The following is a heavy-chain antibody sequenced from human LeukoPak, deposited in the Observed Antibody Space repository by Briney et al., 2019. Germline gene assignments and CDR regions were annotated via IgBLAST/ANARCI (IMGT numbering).Heavy chain of an antibody. D-gene: IGHD4-11*01. Sequence: ASVMVSCKASGYTFTSYDINWVRQATGQGLEWMGWMNPNSGNTGYAQKFQGRVTITRNTSISTAYMELSSLRSEDTAVYYCARVDYSRYYYYYMDVWGKGTTVTVSS. CDR3: ARVDYSRYYYYYMDV. V-gene: IGHV1-8*03. J-gene: IGHJ6*03. CDR1: GYTFTSYD. CDR2: MNPNSGNT.